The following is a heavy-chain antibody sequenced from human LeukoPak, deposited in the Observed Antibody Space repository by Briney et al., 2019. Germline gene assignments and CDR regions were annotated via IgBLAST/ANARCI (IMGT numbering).Heavy chain of an antibody. Sequence: ASVKVSCKTSGYTFTNNAITWVRQAPGQGLEWMGWITTYNGNEKLAQKFQGRVTMTTDTSTSTAYMELRSLRSDDTAVYFCARGGSGSYCPDFWGQGTLVIVSS. CDR3: ARGGSGSYCPDF. V-gene: IGHV1-18*01. CDR1: GYTFTNNA. J-gene: IGHJ4*02. CDR2: ITTYNGNE. D-gene: IGHD3-10*01.